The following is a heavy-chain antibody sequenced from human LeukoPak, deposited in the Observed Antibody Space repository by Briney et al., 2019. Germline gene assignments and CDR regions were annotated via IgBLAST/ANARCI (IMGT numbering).Heavy chain of an antibody. CDR3: ARKCIAAAGICYYYGMDV. J-gene: IGHJ6*02. CDR1: GYTFTGYY. Sequence: GASVKVSCKASGYTFTGYYMHWVRQAPGQGLEWMGWINPNSGGTNYAQKFQGRVTMTRDTSISTAYMELSRLRSDDTAVYYCARKCIAAAGICYYYGMDVWGQGTTVTVSS. V-gene: IGHV1-2*02. D-gene: IGHD6-13*01. CDR2: INPNSGGT.